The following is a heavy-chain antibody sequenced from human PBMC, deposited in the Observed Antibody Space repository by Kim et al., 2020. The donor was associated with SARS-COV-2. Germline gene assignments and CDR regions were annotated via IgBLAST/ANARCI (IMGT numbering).Heavy chain of an antibody. J-gene: IGHJ3*02. CDR3: ASHGHGDSDAFDI. Sequence: SVKVSCKASGGTFSSYAISWVRQAPGQGLEWMGGIIPIFGTANYAQKFQGRVTITADESTSTAYMELSSLRSEDTAVYYCASHGHGDSDAFDIWGQGTMVTVSS. CDR1: GGTFSSYA. D-gene: IGHD4-17*01. V-gene: IGHV1-69*13. CDR2: IIPIFGTA.